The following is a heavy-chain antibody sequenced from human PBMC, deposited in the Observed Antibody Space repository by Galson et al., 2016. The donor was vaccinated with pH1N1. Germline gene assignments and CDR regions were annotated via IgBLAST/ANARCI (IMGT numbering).Heavy chain of an antibody. CDR1: GFTFSSYS. D-gene: IGHD3-22*01. CDR3: ARVSYDSSGYYYHYYYGLDV. V-gene: IGHV3-48*01. CDR2: ISSSGSTI. Sequence: SLRLSCAASGFTFSSYSMNWVRQAPGKGLEWVSYISSSGSTIYYADSVKGRFTISRDNAKNSLYLQMNSLRAEDTAVYYCARVSYDSSGYYYHYYYGLDVWGQGTTVTVSS. J-gene: IGHJ6*02.